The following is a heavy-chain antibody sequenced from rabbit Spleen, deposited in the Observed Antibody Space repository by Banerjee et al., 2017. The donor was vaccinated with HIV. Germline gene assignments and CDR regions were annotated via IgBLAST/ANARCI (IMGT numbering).Heavy chain of an antibody. J-gene: IGHJ6*01. CDR2: IDPVFGIT. CDR1: GFSFSSRYY. CDR3: ARDGAGGSYFAL. D-gene: IGHD8-1*01. Sequence: QEHLVESGGGLVQPEGSLTLTCTASGFSFSSRYYMNWVRQAPGKGLEWIGYIDPVFGITYYANWVNGRFSISRENAQNTVFLQMTSLTAADTATYFCARDGAGGSYFALWGQGTPSPS. V-gene: IGHV1S45*01.